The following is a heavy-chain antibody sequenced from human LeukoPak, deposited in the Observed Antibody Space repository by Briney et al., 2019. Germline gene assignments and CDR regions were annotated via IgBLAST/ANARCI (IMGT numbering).Heavy chain of an antibody. CDR2: ISGSGGST. CDR3: AKDRTLCSGGTCYPYYFDY. V-gene: IGHV3-23*01. Sequence: GGSLRLSCAASGFTFTNFAMSWVRQAPGKGLEWVSAISGSGGSTYSADSVRGRFTISRDNSKNTLYLQMNSLRAEDTAIYFCAKDRTLCSGGTCYPYYFDYWGQGTLVTVSS. D-gene: IGHD2-15*01. J-gene: IGHJ4*02. CDR1: GFTFTNFA.